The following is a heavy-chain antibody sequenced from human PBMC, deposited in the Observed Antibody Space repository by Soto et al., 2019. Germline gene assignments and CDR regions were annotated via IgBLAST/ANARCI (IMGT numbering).Heavy chain of an antibody. D-gene: IGHD6-19*01. CDR3: ARERGEYDSGWYIDR. CDR1: GFSFISHS. Sequence: GSLRLSCAASGFSFISHSLNFFRQSAFQGLEWVAYISSRSSLILYADSVRGRFVISRDNALNSLYLQMNSPRDEDTAIYYCARERGEYDSGWYIDRWGQGTPVTVSS. V-gene: IGHV3-21*06. CDR2: ISSRSSLI. J-gene: IGHJ5*02.